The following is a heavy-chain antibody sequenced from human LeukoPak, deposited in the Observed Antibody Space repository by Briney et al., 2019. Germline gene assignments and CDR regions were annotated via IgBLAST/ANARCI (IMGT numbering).Heavy chain of an antibody. D-gene: IGHD3-10*01. Sequence: PGGSLRLSCAASGFTFSSYGMHWVRQAPGKGLEWVAVISYDGSNKYYADSVKGRFTISRDNSKNTLYLQMNSLRAEDTAVYYCASVLWFGESYWGQGTLVTVSS. CDR3: ASVLWFGESY. CDR1: GFTFSSYG. J-gene: IGHJ4*02. CDR2: ISYDGSNK. V-gene: IGHV3-30*03.